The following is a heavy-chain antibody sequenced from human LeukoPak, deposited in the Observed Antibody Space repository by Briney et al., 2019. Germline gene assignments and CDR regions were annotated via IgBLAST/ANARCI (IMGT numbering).Heavy chain of an antibody. CDR2: INWNGGST. D-gene: IGHD6-13*01. Sequence: PGGSLRLSCAASGFTFDDYNMHWVRQAPGKGLEWVSLINWNGGSTSYADSVKGRFTISRDNAKNSLYLQMNSLRAEDTAVYYCARDVSSSNDYWGQGTLVTVSS. CDR3: ARDVSSSNDY. V-gene: IGHV3-20*04. J-gene: IGHJ4*02. CDR1: GFTFDDYN.